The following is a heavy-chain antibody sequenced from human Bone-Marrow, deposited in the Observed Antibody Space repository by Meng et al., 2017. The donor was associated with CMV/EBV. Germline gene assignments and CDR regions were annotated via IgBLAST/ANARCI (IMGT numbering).Heavy chain of an antibody. D-gene: IGHD2-2*01. CDR3: ARTRIEVEPDGRKIKYYNYGMDV. J-gene: IGHJ6*02. CDR2: MNPNSDNT. V-gene: IGHV1-8*01. Sequence: ASVKVFCKASGYTLTTFDFNWVRQATGQGLEWMGWMNPNSDNTASAQKLQGRVTMTRNTSISTAYMELSSLTSDDTAVYYCARTRIEVEPDGRKIKYYNYGMDVWGQGTTVTVSS. CDR1: GYTLTTFD.